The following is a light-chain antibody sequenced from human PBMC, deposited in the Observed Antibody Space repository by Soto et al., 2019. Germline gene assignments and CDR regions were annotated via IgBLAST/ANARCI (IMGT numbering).Light chain of an antibody. CDR2: DVS. V-gene: IGLV2-11*01. CDR3: CSYAGSHTVM. CDR1: SDDVGGYNY. Sequence: QSALTQPRTVSGSPGQSVTISCTGTSDDVGGYNYVSWYQQHPGKVPKVIIFDVSERPSGVPDRFSASKSGNTASLTISGLQAEDEADYYCCSYAGSHTVMFGGGTKLTVL. J-gene: IGLJ3*02.